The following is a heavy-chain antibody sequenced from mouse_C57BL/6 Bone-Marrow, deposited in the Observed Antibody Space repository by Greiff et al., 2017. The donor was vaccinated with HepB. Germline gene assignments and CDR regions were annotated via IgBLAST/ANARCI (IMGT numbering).Heavy chain of an antibody. V-gene: IGHV1-81*01. CDR1: GYTFTSYG. J-gene: IGHJ4*01. D-gene: IGHD2-4*01. CDR3: ARGHDYAPMDY. Sequence: QVQLKQSGAELARPGASVKLSCKASGYTFTSYGISWVKQRTGQGLEWIGEIYPRSGNTYYNEKFKGKATLTADKSSSTAYMELRSLTSEDSAVYFCARGHDYAPMDYWGQGTSGTVSS. CDR2: IYPRSGNT.